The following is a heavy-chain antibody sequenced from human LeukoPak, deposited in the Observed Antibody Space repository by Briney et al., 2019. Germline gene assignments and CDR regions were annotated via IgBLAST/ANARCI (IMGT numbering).Heavy chain of an antibody. CDR1: GFTFSSYW. CDR3: ATSEHMDFDY. J-gene: IGHJ4*02. CDR2: INSDGSST. Sequence: GGSLRLSCAASGFTFSSYWMHWVRQAPGKGLVWVSRINSDGSSTSYADSVKGRFTISRDNAKNSLYLQMNSLRAEDTAVYYRATSEHMDFDYWGQGTLVTVSS. D-gene: IGHD2-21*01. V-gene: IGHV3-74*01.